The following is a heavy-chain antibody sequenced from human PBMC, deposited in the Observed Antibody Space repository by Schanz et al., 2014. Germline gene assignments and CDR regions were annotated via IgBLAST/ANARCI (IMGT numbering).Heavy chain of an antibody. Sequence: QLQLVQSGAEVKKPGSSVKVSCKLSGGTFTDYPINWVRQAPGQGLEWMGRVIPILGVTHYAQKFQGRVTITADKSTTTAYMELNSLNSDDTAVYYCATLDYADSVSWGQGTLVTVSS. J-gene: IGHJ5*02. CDR3: ATLDYADSVS. CDR1: GGTFTDYP. V-gene: IGHV1-69*02. D-gene: IGHD4-17*01. CDR2: VIPILGVT.